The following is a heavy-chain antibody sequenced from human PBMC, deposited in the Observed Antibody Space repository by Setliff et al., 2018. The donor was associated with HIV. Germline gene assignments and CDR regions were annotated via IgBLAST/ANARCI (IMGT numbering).Heavy chain of an antibody. D-gene: IGHD3-10*01. CDR2: ITKSSTYI. CDR1: GFTFSTYT. J-gene: IGHJ6*02. Sequence: GGSLRLSCAASGFTFSTYTMNWVRQAPGKGLEWVSSITKSSTYIYYADSVKGRFTISRDNAKNSMDLQMNSLRAEDTAIYYCARKLRPGHGVDVWGQGTTVTVSS. V-gene: IGHV3-21*01. CDR3: ARKLRPGHGVDV.